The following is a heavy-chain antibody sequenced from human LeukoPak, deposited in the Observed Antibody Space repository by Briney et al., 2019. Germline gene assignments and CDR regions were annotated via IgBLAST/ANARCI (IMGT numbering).Heavy chain of an antibody. CDR1: GFTFSSYA. Sequence: GGSLRLSCAASGFTFSSYAMSWVRQAPGKGLEWVSGSSGSGAGTYYADSVTGRFTVSRDNSKNTLYLQMNSLRAADTAAYYCAKEAGYSSGWYDYWGQGTLVTVSS. CDR3: AKEAGYSSGWYDY. CDR2: SSGSGAGT. J-gene: IGHJ4*02. V-gene: IGHV3-23*01. D-gene: IGHD6-19*01.